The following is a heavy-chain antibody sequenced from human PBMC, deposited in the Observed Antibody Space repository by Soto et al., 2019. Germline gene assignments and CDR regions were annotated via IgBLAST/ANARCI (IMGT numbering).Heavy chain of an antibody. J-gene: IGHJ4*02. V-gene: IGHV4-59*01. CDR3: ARDRNPDSGSYYSSFDY. CDR2: FSYSGST. D-gene: IGHD1-26*01. CDR1: GGSISSYY. Sequence: SETLSLTCTVSGGSISSYYWSWIRQPPGKGLEWIGYFSYSGSTNYNPSLKSRVTISVDTSRNQFSLRLSSVTAADTAMYYCARDRNPDSGSYYSSFDYWGQGTLVTVYS.